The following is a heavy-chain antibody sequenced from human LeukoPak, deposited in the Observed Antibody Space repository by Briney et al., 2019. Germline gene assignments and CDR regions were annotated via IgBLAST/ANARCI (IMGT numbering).Heavy chain of an antibody. Sequence: ASVKVSCKASGGTFSSYAISWVRQAPGQGLEWMGIINPSGGSTSYAQKFQGRVTMTRDTSTSTVYMELSSLRSEDTAVYYCARGDYGDYGTYYWGQGTLVTVSS. J-gene: IGHJ4*02. V-gene: IGHV1-46*01. D-gene: IGHD4-17*01. CDR2: INPSGGST. CDR1: GGTFSSYA. CDR3: ARGDYGDYGTYY.